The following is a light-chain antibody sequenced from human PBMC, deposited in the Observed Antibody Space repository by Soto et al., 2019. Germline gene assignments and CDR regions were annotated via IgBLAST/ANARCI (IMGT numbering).Light chain of an antibody. Sequence: SSELTQPPSVSVAPGKTARITCGGNNIGSKSVHWYQQKPGQAPVLVIYYDSDRPSGIPERFSGSNSGNTATLTISRVEAGDEADYYCQVWDSSSGGVVFGGGTKLTVL. CDR1: NIGSKS. V-gene: IGLV3-21*04. J-gene: IGLJ2*01. CDR2: YDS. CDR3: QVWDSSSGGVV.